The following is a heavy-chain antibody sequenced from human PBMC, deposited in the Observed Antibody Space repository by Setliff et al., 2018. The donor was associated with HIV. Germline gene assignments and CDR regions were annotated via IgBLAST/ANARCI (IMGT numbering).Heavy chain of an antibody. CDR1: GGSFSNHY. CDR2: INPSEST. CDR3: ARGGDWTLDY. J-gene: IGHJ4*02. V-gene: IGHV4-34*01. D-gene: IGHD2-21*02. Sequence: SETLSLTCAVYGGSFSNHYWTWIRQPPGKGLEWIGEINPSESTHYNPSLKSRVTISVDTSKNQFSLILTSVTAADTAVYYCARGGDWTLDYWGRGTLVTVSS.